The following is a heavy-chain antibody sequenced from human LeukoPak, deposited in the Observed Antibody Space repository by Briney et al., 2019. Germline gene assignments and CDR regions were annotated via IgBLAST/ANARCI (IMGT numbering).Heavy chain of an antibody. D-gene: IGHD3-22*01. J-gene: IGHJ4*02. CDR1: GFTFDDYA. CDR2: ISWNSGSI. CDR3: AKDVNYDSSGYPDY. Sequence: PGRSLRLSCAASGFTFDDYAMHWVRQAPGKGLEWVSGISWNSGSIGYADSVKGRFTISRDNAKNSLYLQMNSLRAEDTALYYCAKDVNYDSSGYPDYWGQGTLVTVSP. V-gene: IGHV3-9*01.